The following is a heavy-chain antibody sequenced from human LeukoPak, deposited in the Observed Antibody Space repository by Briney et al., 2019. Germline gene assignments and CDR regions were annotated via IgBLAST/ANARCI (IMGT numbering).Heavy chain of an antibody. CDR3: AKVGRRRHNWFDP. J-gene: IGHJ5*02. D-gene: IGHD2-15*01. CDR1: GFTFSSYS. V-gene: IGHV3-21*01. Sequence: GRSLRLSCAVSGFTFSSYSINWVRQAPGKGLEWVSSISSSSSYIYYADSVKGRFTIHRDTAKNSLYLQMNSLRAEDTAVYYWAKVGRRRHNWFDPWGQGTLVTVSS. CDR2: ISSSSSYI.